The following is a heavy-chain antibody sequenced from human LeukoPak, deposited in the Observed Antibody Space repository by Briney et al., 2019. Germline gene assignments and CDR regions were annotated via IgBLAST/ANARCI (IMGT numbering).Heavy chain of an antibody. CDR1: GYAFTSYG. V-gene: IGHV1-18*01. Sequence: ASVKVSCKASGYAFTSYGISWVRQAPGQGLEWMGWISAYNGNTNYAQKLQGRVTMTTDTSTSTAYMGLRSLRSDDTAVYYCARDYRGFTYSSGWHLGFDPWGQGTLVTVSS. J-gene: IGHJ5*02. D-gene: IGHD6-19*01. CDR3: ARDYRGFTYSSGWHLGFDP. CDR2: ISAYNGNT.